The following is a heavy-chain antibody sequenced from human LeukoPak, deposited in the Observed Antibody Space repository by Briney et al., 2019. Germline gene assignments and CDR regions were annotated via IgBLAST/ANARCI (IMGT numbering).Heavy chain of an antibody. J-gene: IGHJ4*02. Sequence: GASVKVSCKASGYTFTNYYIHWVRQAPGQGLEWVGWINPNSGDTNYAQKLQGRVTMTRDTSIITAFMELSRLTSDDTAVYYRARVVSGGVIWAYWGQGTLVTVSS. D-gene: IGHD3-16*01. CDR3: ARVVSGGVIWAY. CDR2: INPNSGDT. V-gene: IGHV1-2*02. CDR1: GYTFTNYY.